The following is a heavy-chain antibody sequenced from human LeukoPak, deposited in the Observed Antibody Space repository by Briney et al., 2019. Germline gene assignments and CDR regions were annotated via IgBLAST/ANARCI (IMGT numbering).Heavy chain of an antibody. CDR3: ARGGLTYYYDSSGYYFSWYFDY. V-gene: IGHV3-74*01. J-gene: IGHJ4*02. CDR2: INRDGSST. D-gene: IGHD3-22*01. Sequence: GGSLRLSCAATGFTFSSYWMHCVRQAPGKGLVWVSRINRDGSSTSYADSVKGRFTISRDNAKNTLYLQMNSLRAEDTAVYYCARGGLTYYYDSSGYYFSWYFDYWGQGTLVTVSS. CDR1: GFTFSSYW.